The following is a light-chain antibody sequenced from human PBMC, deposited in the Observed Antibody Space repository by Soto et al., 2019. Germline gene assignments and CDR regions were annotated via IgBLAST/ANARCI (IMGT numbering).Light chain of an antibody. CDR1: SSNIGNNF. Sequence: QSVLTQPPSVSAAPGQTVTISCSGSSSNIGNNFVSWYQQLPGTAPKSLIYEDHKRLSGIPDRFSGSKSGTSASLGITGLQTGDEADYYCGTWDSSLSAVVFGGGTKLTVL. CDR2: EDH. J-gene: IGLJ2*01. V-gene: IGLV1-51*01. CDR3: GTWDSSLSAVV.